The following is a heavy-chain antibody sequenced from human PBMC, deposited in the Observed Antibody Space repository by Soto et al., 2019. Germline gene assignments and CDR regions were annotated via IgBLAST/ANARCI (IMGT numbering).Heavy chain of an antibody. CDR3: AGVQLWVDY. CDR2: IYHSGST. Sequence: LRKTLSLTCAVSGGSISSSSWWSWVRQPPGKGLEWIGEIYHSGSTNYNPSLKSRVTISVDKSKNQFSLKLSSVTAADTAVYYCAGVQLWVDYWGQGTLVTVSS. V-gene: IGHV4-4*03. D-gene: IGHD5-18*01. J-gene: IGHJ4*02. CDR1: GGSISSSSW.